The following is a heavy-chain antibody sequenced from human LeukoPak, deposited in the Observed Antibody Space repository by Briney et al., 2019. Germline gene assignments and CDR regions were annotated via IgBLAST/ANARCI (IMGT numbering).Heavy chain of an antibody. CDR1: GYTFTGYY. CDR2: INPNSGGT. V-gene: IGHV1-2*02. D-gene: IGHD2-15*01. Sequence: ASVKVSCKASGYTFTGYYMHWVRQAPGQGLEWMGWINPNSGGTNYAQKFQGRVTMTRDTSISTAYMELSRLRSDDTAVYYCARGFWYCSGGSCFDYWGQGTLVTVSS. J-gene: IGHJ4*02. CDR3: ARGFWYCSGGSCFDY.